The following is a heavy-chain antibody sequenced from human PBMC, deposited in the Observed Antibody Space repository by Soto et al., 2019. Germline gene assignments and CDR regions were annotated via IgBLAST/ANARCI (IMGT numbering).Heavy chain of an antibody. CDR3: AKDRRAGFYVSGTYYNV. Sequence: GSLRLSCAASGFTFNTYAMSWVRQAPGKGLEWVSVISGSGGTTYYADSMKGRFTISRDNSKNTLYLQMNSLRAEDTAVYYCAKDRRAGFYVSGTYYNVWGQGIQVTVSS. CDR1: GFTFNTYA. CDR2: ISGSGGTT. J-gene: IGHJ4*02. D-gene: IGHD3-10*01. V-gene: IGHV3-23*01.